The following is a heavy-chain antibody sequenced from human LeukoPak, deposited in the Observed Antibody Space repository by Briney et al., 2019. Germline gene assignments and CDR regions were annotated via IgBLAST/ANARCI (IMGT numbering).Heavy chain of an antibody. CDR2: ISGSGGST. CDR1: GFTFSNYA. J-gene: IGHJ4*02. CDR3: ASRITIFGVLITGPFDY. Sequence: GGSLRLSCAASGFTFSNYAMTWVRQAPGKGLGWVSAISGSGGSTYYADSVKGRFTISRDNSKNTVYLQMNSLRADDTAVYYCASRITIFGVLITGPFDYWGQGSLVSVSS. V-gene: IGHV3-23*01. D-gene: IGHD3-3*01.